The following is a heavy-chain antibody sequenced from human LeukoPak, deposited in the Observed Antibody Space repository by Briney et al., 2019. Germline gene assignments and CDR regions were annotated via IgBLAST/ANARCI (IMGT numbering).Heavy chain of an antibody. J-gene: IGHJ6*02. CDR1: GFTFSSYS. V-gene: IGHV3-21*01. Sequence: GGSLRLSCAASGFTFSSYSMNWVRQAPGKGLEWVSSISSSSSYIYYADSVKGRFTISRDNAKNSLYLQMNSLRAEDTAVYYCARDHLTQVLRFLEWLPKAGYGMDVWGQGTTVTVSS. D-gene: IGHD3-3*01. CDR2: ISSSSSYI. CDR3: ARDHLTQVLRFLEWLPKAGYGMDV.